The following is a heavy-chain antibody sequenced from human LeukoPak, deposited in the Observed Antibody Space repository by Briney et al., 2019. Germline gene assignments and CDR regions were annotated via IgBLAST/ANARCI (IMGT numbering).Heavy chain of an antibody. J-gene: IGHJ4*02. CDR2: ISYDGSNK. CDR3: ARSDMTTVIDFDY. Sequence: GGSLRLSCAASGFTFSSYAMHLVRQAPGKGLEWVAVISYDGSNKYYADSVKGRFTISRDNSKNTLYLQMNSLRAEDTAVYYCARSDMTTVIDFDYWGQGTLVTVSS. CDR1: GFTFSSYA. D-gene: IGHD4-11*01. V-gene: IGHV3-30-3*01.